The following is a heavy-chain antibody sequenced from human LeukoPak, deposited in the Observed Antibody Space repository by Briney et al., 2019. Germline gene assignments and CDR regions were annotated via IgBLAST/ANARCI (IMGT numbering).Heavy chain of an antibody. Sequence: SETLSLTCTASGGSISSSSYYWGWIRQPPGKGLEWIGSIYYSGSTYYNPSLKSRVTISVDTSKNQFSLKLSSVTAADTAVYYCARVVIAAAEGGDYWGQGTLVTVSS. CDR1: GGSISSSSYY. V-gene: IGHV4-39*07. CDR3: ARVVIAAAEGGDY. J-gene: IGHJ4*02. D-gene: IGHD6-13*01. CDR2: IYYSGST.